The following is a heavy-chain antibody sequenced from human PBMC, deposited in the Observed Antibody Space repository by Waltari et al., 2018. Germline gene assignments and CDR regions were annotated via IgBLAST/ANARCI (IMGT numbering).Heavy chain of an antibody. CDR3: ARRKDYYDLYFDY. V-gene: IGHV4-30-4*08. D-gene: IGHD3-22*01. Sequence: QVQLQESGPGLVRPSQTLSLTCTVSGGSISSGDYSWSWIRQPPGKGLEWIGYIYYSGRTSYNPSLKSRVTISVDTSKNQFSLKLSSVTAADTAVYYCARRKDYYDLYFDYWGQGTLVTVSS. CDR2: IYYSGRT. CDR1: GGSISSGDYS. J-gene: IGHJ4*02.